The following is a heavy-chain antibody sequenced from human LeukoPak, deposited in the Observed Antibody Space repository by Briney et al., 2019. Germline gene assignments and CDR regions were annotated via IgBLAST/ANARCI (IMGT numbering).Heavy chain of an antibody. D-gene: IGHD5-24*01. V-gene: IGHV1-46*01. CDR3: ASDYLEMATRY. CDR1: GYTFTGYY. Sequence: ASVKVSCKASGYTFTGYYMHWVRQAPGQGLEWMGIINPSGGSTSYAQKFQGRVTMTRDTSTSTVYMELSSLRSEDTAVYYCASDYLEMATRYWGQGTLVTVSS. J-gene: IGHJ4*02. CDR2: INPSGGST.